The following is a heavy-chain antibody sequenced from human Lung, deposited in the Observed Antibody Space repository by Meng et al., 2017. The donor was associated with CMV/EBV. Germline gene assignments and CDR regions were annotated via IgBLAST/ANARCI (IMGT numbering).Heavy chain of an antibody. Sequence: GGSXRLXCAVSGVTVSSSYMTWVRQAPGKGLEWVSYISSSGSTIYYADSVKGRFTISRDNAKNSLYLKMNSLRAEDTAVYYCAGDLVSYDFWSGYSALKGNNYGMTSXAKGPRSPSP. V-gene: IGHV3-48*03. D-gene: IGHD3-3*01. CDR2: ISSSGSTI. CDR3: AGDLVSYDFWSGYSALKGNNYGMTS. CDR1: GVTVSSSY. J-gene: IGHJ6*02.